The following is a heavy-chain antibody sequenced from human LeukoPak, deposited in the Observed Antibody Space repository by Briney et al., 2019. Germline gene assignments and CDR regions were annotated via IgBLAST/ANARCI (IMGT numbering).Heavy chain of an antibody. V-gene: IGHV4-39*07. CDR2: IDYSGNT. CDR1: GGSISSSSYY. CDR3: ARDGRGVVTAIDY. D-gene: IGHD2-21*02. J-gene: IGHJ4*02. Sequence: SETLSLTCTVSGGSISSSSYYWGWIRQPPGKGLEWIGSIDYSGNTNYNPSLKSRVTISVDMSKNQFSLKLSSVTAADTAVYYCARDGRGVVTAIDYWGQGTLVTVSS.